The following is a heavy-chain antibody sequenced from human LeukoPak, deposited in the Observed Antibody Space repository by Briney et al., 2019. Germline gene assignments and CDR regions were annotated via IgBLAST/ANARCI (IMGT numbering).Heavy chain of an antibody. CDR3: ARDQRYCSSSSCPWEPFDY. Sequence: GGSLRLSCAASGFTFSNYSMDWVRQAPGKGLEWVSAIGSSSNYILYADSVKGRFTISRDNAKNSLYLQMNSLRAEDTAVYYCARDQRYCSSSSCPWEPFDYWGQGTLVTVSS. CDR1: GFTFSNYS. D-gene: IGHD2-2*01. J-gene: IGHJ4*02. V-gene: IGHV3-21*04. CDR2: IGSSSNYI.